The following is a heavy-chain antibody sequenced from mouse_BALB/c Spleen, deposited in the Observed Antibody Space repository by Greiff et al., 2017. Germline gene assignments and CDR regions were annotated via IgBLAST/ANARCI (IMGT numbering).Heavy chain of an antibody. Sequence: VQLQQSGAELARPGASVKLSCKASGYTFTSYWMQWVKQRPGQGLEWIGAIYPGDGDTRYTQKFKGKATLTADKSSSTAYMQLSSLASEDSAVYYCAKIYDGYWYFDVWGAGTTVTVSS. CDR3: AKIYDGYWYFDV. CDR2: IYPGDGDT. D-gene: IGHD2-3*01. V-gene: IGHV1-87*01. J-gene: IGHJ1*01. CDR1: GYTFTSYW.